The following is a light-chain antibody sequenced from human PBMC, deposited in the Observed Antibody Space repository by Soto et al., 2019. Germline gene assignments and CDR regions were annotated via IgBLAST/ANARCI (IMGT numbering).Light chain of an antibody. CDR3: QHYNSYPWT. Sequence: DIHITHSPSTLAASVGDRVTITCRAMQSISSCLAWYQQKPGKAPNLLIHKASHLESGVPSRFSGSGSGTEFTLTISSLQPGDFATYYCQHYNSYPWTFGQGTKVDI. J-gene: IGKJ1*01. V-gene: IGKV1-5*03. CDR2: KAS. CDR1: QSISSC.